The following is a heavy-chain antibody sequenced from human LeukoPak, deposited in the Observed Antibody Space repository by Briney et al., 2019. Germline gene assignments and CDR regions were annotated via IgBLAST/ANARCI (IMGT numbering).Heavy chain of an antibody. CDR1: GLTFSSYA. CDR3: ARDLRPRYGVDV. V-gene: IGHV3-30-3*01. CDR2: KSYDGSNK. Sequence: GGSLRLSCAASGLTFSSYATHWVRQAPGKGLEWVAVKSYDGSNKYYADSVKGRFTISRDNSKNTLYLQMNSLRAEDTAVYYCARDLRPRYGVDVWGQGTTVTVSS. J-gene: IGHJ6*02.